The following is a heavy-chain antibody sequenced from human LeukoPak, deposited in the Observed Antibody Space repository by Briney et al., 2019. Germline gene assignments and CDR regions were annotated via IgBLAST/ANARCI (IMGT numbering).Heavy chain of an antibody. Sequence: KPSETLSLTCTVSGGSMSSYFWSWIRQSPGKGLEWIGYIYYSGGTNYNPSLKSRVTISVDSSKNQFSLKVNSVTAADTAVYYCARRGGDSSGNFDYWGQGILVTVSS. CDR3: ARRGGDSSGNFDY. D-gene: IGHD3-22*01. V-gene: IGHV4-59*08. J-gene: IGHJ4*02. CDR2: IYYSGGT. CDR1: GGSMSSYF.